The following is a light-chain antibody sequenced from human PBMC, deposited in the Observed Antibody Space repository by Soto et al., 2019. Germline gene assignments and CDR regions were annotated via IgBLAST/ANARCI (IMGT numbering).Light chain of an antibody. J-gene: IGKJ1*01. Sequence: EIVLSQSPGIMSLSPGERATLSCRASQSVPNTYFAWYQQKPGQPPRLLISGASHRATGIPDRFSGSRSGTDFTLTISRLEPEDFAVYFCQQFGNSPWTFGQGTRVEI. V-gene: IGKV3-20*01. CDR3: QQFGNSPWT. CDR1: QSVPNTY. CDR2: GAS.